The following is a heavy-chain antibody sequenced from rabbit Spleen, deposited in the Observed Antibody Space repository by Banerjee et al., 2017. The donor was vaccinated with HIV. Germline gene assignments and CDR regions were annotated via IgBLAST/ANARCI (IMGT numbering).Heavy chain of an antibody. J-gene: IGHJ4*01. CDR2: IYNGDGST. CDR1: GFDFSSDA. CDR3: ARDVGSSASLFDYSNL. Sequence: QEQLVESGGGLVQPEGSLTLTCKASGFDFSSDAMCWVRQAPGKGPEWIACIYNGDGSTYYASWAKGRFTISKTSSTTVTLQMTSLTAADTATYFCARDVGSSASLFDYSNLWGPGTLVTVS. V-gene: IGHV1S47*01. D-gene: IGHD8-1*01.